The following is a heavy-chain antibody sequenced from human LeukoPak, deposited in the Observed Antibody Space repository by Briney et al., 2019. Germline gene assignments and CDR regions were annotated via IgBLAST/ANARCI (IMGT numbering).Heavy chain of an antibody. D-gene: IGHD4-23*01. V-gene: IGHV3-21*01. CDR2: ISSSSSYI. CDR3: ARAQNYGGNAFDI. Sequence: GGSLRLSCAASGFTFSSYSMNWVRQAPGKGLEWVSSISSSSSYIYYADSVKGRFTISRDNAKNSLYLQMNSLRAEDTAVYYCARAQNYGGNAFDIWGQGTMVTVSS. J-gene: IGHJ3*02. CDR1: GFTFSSYS.